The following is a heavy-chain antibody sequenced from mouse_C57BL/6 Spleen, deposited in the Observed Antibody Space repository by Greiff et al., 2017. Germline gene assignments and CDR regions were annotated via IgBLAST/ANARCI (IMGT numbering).Heavy chain of an antibody. D-gene: IGHD1-1*01. Sequence: VQLQQSGAELVRPGASVTLSCKASGYTFTDYYINWVKQRPGQGLEWIARIYPGSGNTYYNEKFKGKATLTAEKSSSTAYMQLSSLTSEDSAVYFCARAVDWGAMDYWGQGTSVTVSS. CDR2: IYPGSGNT. CDR1: GYTFTDYY. CDR3: ARAVDWGAMDY. V-gene: IGHV1-76*01. J-gene: IGHJ4*01.